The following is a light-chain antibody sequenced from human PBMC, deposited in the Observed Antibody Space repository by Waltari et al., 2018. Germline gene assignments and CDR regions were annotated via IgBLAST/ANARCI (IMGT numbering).Light chain of an antibody. V-gene: IGLV1-40*01. Sequence: QSVLTQPPSVSGVPGQRVTISCTGSSSNIGAGYDLHWYQQVPGTAPELLIYGNTDRPSGVPDRFSGSKSGTSASLAITGLQAEDEADYYCQSYDSSLGCYVFGTGTKVTVL. CDR3: QSYDSSLGCYV. CDR1: SSNIGAGYD. CDR2: GNT. J-gene: IGLJ1*01.